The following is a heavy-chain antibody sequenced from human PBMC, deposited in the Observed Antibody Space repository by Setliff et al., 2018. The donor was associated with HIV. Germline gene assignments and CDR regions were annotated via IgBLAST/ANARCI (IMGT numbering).Heavy chain of an antibody. CDR1: VSSLPSSGGYF. Sequence: PSETLSLTCTVPVSSLPSSGGYFWGWIRHSPGRGLECLGTVYFLGNRYLNPSLNSRVAVSVDTSKNHFSLRVTSVTAADTAVYYCARAPANYHDSSGFYFGGDYYFDFWGQGILVTVSS. CDR3: ARAPANYHDSSGFYFGGDYYFDF. CDR2: VYFLGNR. J-gene: IGHJ4*02. V-gene: IGHV4-39*02. D-gene: IGHD3-22*01.